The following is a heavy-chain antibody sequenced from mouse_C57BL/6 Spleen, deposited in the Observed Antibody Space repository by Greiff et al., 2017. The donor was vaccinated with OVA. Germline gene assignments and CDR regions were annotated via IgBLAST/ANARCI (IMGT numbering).Heavy chain of an antibody. V-gene: IGHV5-4*01. CDR3: ARDRSTMVTTYAMDY. D-gene: IGHD2-2*01. CDR2: ISDGGSYT. CDR1: GFTFSSYA. Sequence: EVMLVESGGGLVKPGGSLKLSCAASGFTFSSYAMSWVRQTPEKRLEWVATISDGGSYTYYPDNVKGRFTISRDNAKNNLYLQMSHLKSEDTAMYYCARDRSTMVTTYAMDYWGQGTSVTVSS. J-gene: IGHJ4*01.